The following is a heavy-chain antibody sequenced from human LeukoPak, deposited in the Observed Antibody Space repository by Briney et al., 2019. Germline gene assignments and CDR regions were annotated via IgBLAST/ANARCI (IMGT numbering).Heavy chain of an antibody. J-gene: IGHJ4*02. D-gene: IGHD5-18*01. CDR3: ANVAGYSYGFGYYFDY. CDR1: GFTFSSYA. CDR2: ISGSGGST. Sequence: GGSLRLSCAASGFTFSSYAMSWVRQAPGKGLEWVSAISGSGGSTYYADSVKGRFTISRDNSKNTLYLQMNSLRAEDTAVYYCANVAGYSYGFGYYFDYWGQGTLVTVSS. V-gene: IGHV3-23*01.